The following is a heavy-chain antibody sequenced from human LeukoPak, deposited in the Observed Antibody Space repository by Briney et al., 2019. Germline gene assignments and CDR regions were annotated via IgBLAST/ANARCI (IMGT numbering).Heavy chain of an antibody. D-gene: IGHD6-19*01. CDR1: GFTFSSYS. V-gene: IGHV3-21*03. CDR2: ISSSSSYI. J-gene: IGHJ4*02. Sequence: GGSLRLSCAASGFTFSSYSMNWVRQAPGKGLEWVSSISSSSSYIYYADSVKGRFTISRDDSKNTLYVQMNSLKTEDTAVYYCSTSISVAGLVLFDYWGQGTLVTVSS. CDR3: STSISVAGLVLFDY.